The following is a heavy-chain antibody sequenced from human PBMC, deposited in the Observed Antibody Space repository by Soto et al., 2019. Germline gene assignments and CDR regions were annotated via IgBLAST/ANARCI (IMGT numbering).Heavy chain of an antibody. J-gene: IGHJ6*02. D-gene: IGHD2-2*02. Sequence: QVQLVQSGAEVKKPGSSVKVSCKASGGTFSSYAISWVRQAPGQGLEWMGGIIPIFGTANYAQKFQGRVTITADESTSTAYMELSSLRSEDTAVYYCARDRPSIVVVPAAIVDYYGMDVWDQGTTVTVAS. CDR2: IIPIFGTA. CDR3: ARDRPSIVVVPAAIVDYYGMDV. V-gene: IGHV1-69*01. CDR1: GGTFSSYA.